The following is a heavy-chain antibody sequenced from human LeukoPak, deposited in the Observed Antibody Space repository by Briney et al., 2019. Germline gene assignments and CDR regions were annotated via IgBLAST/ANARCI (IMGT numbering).Heavy chain of an antibody. Sequence: PSETLSLTCTVSGGSISSSSYYWGWIRQPPGKGLEWIGSIYYSGSTYYNPSLKSRVTISVDTSKNQFSLKLSSVTAADTAVYYCARHGTGYSSGWYVGYWGQGTPVTVSP. CDR2: IYYSGST. V-gene: IGHV4-39*01. CDR1: GGSISSSSYY. D-gene: IGHD6-19*01. J-gene: IGHJ4*02. CDR3: ARHGTGYSSGWYVGY.